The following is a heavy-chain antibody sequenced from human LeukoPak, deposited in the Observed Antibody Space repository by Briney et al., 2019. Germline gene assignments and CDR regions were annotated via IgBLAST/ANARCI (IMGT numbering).Heavy chain of an antibody. CDR2: INHSGST. V-gene: IGHV4-34*01. CDR3: ASLTEDCGVQNFDY. Sequence: SETLSLTCAVYGGSFSGYYWRWIPQPPGKGLEWIGEINHSGSTNSNTSLKSRVTIAVDTSKNRFSLELSCVSAADTAVYYCASLTEDCGVQNFDYWGQGTLVTVSS. CDR1: GGSFSGYY. J-gene: IGHJ4*02. D-gene: IGHD4-17*01.